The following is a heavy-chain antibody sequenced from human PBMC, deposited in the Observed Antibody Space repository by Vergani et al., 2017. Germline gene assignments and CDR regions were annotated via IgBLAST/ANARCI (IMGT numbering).Heavy chain of an antibody. CDR1: GFTSAGYA. CDR2: ISWNSNSI. J-gene: IGHJ5*02. CDR3: AKDLDTSSGGGWFDP. V-gene: IGHV3-9*02. Sequence: EVQLEESGGGLVLPGRSLRLSCVASGFTSAGYAMHWVRQAPGKGLEWVSGISWNSNSIGYADSVKGRFTISRDNAKNSLYLQMNSLRAEDTALYYCAKDLDTSSGGGWFDPWCQGTLVTVSS. D-gene: IGHD6-6*01.